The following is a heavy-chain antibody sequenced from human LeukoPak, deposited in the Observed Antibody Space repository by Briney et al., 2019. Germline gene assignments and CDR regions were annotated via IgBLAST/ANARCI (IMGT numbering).Heavy chain of an antibody. V-gene: IGHV3-13*01. CDR2: IGIAGDT. Sequence: GGSLRLSCAASGFTFSSYDMHWVRQTTGKGLEWVSSIGIAGDTYYPGSVKGRFTISRENAKNSLYLQMNSLRAGDTAVYYCARAPPYSSASWGYYGMDVWGQGTTVTVSS. CDR3: ARAPPYSSASWGYYGMDV. CDR1: GFTFSSYD. D-gene: IGHD6-6*01. J-gene: IGHJ6*02.